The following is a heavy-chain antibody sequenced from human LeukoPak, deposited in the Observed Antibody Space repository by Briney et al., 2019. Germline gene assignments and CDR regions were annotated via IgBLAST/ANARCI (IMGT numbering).Heavy chain of an antibody. CDR1: GGSIGSGGYY. D-gene: IGHD3-22*01. CDR2: IYYSGST. CDR3: AREAGYYDSSGPRVDY. V-gene: IGHV4-31*03. Sequence: SETLSLTCTVSGGSIGSGGYYWSWIRQHPGKGLEWIGYIYYSGSTYYNPSLKSRVTISVDTSKNQFSLKLSSVTAADTAVYYCAREAGYYDSSGPRVDYWGQGTLVTVSS. J-gene: IGHJ4*02.